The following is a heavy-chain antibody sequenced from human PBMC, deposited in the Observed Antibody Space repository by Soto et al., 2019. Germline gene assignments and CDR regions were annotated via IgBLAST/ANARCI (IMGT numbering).Heavy chain of an antibody. CDR1: GGPIRSYY. D-gene: IGHD5-12*01. CDR2: IAYTGIT. Sequence: QVHLQESGPGLLKPSETLSLTCGVSGGPIRSYYLSWVRQAPGKGLEWIAYIAYTGITGYNPALRSRVTISGDTSQNLFSLKMTSVTAADTAVYYCAREGFSGYEALDYWGQGIPVTVSS. V-gene: IGHV4-59*01. J-gene: IGHJ4*02. CDR3: AREGFSGYEALDY.